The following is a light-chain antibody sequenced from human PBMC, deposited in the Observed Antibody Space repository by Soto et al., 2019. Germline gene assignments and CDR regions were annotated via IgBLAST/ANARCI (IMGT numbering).Light chain of an antibody. Sequence: EIVLTQSPGTLSLSPGERATLSCRASQSVSSSYLAWYQQKPGQAPRLLIYGASSRATGIPGRFSGRGSGTGFTLTISTLEPEAFAVYYCQQYGSSPNTFGQGTKLEIK. CDR2: GAS. V-gene: IGKV3-20*01. CDR3: QQYGSSPNT. CDR1: QSVSSSY. J-gene: IGKJ2*01.